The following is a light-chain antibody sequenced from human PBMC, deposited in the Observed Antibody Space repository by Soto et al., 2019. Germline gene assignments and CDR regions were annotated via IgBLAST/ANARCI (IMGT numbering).Light chain of an antibody. CDR1: QDVSND. CDR2: DGS. Sequence: DNQMTQSPSSLSAPVGDRVTITFHASQDVSNDLNWHQQKLGKAPKILISDGSNLETGVPSRFSGSGSGIYFSFTISSLEHEDFSTYYRQQNINLITFGQGTR. CDR3: QQNINLIT. J-gene: IGKJ5*01. V-gene: IGKV1-33*01.